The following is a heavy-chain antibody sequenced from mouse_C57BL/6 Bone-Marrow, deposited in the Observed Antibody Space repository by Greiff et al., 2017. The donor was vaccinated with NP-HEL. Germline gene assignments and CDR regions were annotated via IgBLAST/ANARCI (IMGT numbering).Heavy chain of an antibody. J-gene: IGHJ4*01. Sequence: VQLQQSVAELVRPGASVKLSCTASGFNIKNTYMHWVKQRPEQGLEWIGRIDPANGNPKYAPKFQGKATITADTSSNTAYLQLSRLTSEVTAIYYGARGIICGYYGYDAMDYWGQGTSVTVSS. CDR3: ARGIICGYYGYDAMDY. CDR2: IDPANGNP. CDR1: GFNIKNTY. V-gene: IGHV14-3*01. D-gene: IGHD2-3*01.